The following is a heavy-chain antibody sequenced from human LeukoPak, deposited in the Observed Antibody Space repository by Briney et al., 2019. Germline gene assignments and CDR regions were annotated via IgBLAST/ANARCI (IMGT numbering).Heavy chain of an antibody. Sequence: ASVKVSCKASAYTFTSYDINWVRQATGQGLEWTGWMDPNSGNTAYAQKFQGRGTMTRDTPISTAHMELSSLRSEDTAVYYCARGHGPGGSRWPNLDHWGQGTLVTVSS. CDR2: MDPNSGNT. CDR3: ARGHGPGGSRWPNLDH. V-gene: IGHV1-8*01. D-gene: IGHD6-13*01. CDR1: AYTFTSYD. J-gene: IGHJ4*02.